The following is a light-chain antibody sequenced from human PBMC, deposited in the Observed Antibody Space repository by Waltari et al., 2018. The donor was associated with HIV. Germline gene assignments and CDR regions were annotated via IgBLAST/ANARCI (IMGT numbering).Light chain of an antibody. V-gene: IGLV2-14*03. J-gene: IGLJ1*01. CDR1: SSDVGGYKY. CDR3: CSYTSSITGRV. Sequence: QSALTQPASVSGSPGQSITISCTGTSSDVGGYKYVSWYQQYPGKAPKLIVYAVTNRRAGVSHRFSGSKAGNTASLTISGLQAEDEADYYCCSYTSSITGRVFGTGTKVTVL. CDR2: AVT.